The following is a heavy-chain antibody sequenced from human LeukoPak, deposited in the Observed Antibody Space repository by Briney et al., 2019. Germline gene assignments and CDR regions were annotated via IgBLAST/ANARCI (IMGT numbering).Heavy chain of an antibody. V-gene: IGHV4-59*08. CDR2: IYYSGSN. Sequence: SETLSLTCTVSGASITSYYWSWIRQPPGKGLEWIGYIYYSGSNTYKPSLKSRVTISVDTSKNQFSLKLSSVTAADTTVYYCARLSIVGATNFDYWGQGTLVTVSS. D-gene: IGHD1-26*01. J-gene: IGHJ4*02. CDR3: ARLSIVGATNFDY. CDR1: GASITSYY.